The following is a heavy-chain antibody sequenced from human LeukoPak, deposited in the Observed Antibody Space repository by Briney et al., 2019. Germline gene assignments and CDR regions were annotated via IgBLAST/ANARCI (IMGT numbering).Heavy chain of an antibody. D-gene: IGHD6-19*01. CDR3: AKIVSGWDYFDN. Sequence: GGSLRLSCAASGFTFDDYGMSWVRQAPGKGLEWVSGINWNGDRTGYADSVRGRFTISRDNAKNTLYLQMNTLRAEDTAVYYCAKIVSGWDYFDNWGQGTLVTVSS. J-gene: IGHJ4*02. CDR1: GFTFDDYG. V-gene: IGHV3-20*04. CDR2: INWNGDRT.